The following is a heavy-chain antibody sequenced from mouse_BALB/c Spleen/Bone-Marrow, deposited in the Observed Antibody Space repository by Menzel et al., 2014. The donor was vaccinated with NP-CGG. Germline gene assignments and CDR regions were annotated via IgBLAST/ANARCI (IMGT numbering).Heavy chain of an antibody. Sequence: EVKLQESGGGLVQPGGSLKLSCAASGFDFSRYWMSWVRQAPGKGLEWIGEINPDSSTINYTPSLEDKFIISRDNAKNPLFLKMSKVRSEDTALYYCARLGYSGRFAYWGQGTLVTVSA. CDR1: GFDFSRYW. D-gene: IGHD2-14*01. CDR3: ARLGYSGRFAY. J-gene: IGHJ3*01. CDR2: INPDSSTI. V-gene: IGHV4-1*02.